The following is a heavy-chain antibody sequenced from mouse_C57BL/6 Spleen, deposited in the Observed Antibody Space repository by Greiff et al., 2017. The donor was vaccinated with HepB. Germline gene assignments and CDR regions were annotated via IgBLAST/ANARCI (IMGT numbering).Heavy chain of an antibody. CDR2: INPNNGGT. V-gene: IGHV1-26*01. Sequence: EVQLQQSGPELVKPGASVKISCKASGYTFTDYYMNWVKQSHGKSLEWIGDINPNNGGTSYNQKFKGKATLTVDKSSSTAYMELRSLTSEDSAVYYCAREDYYYGNWGQGTTLTVSS. CDR1: GYTFTDYY. D-gene: IGHD1-1*01. CDR3: AREDYYYGN. J-gene: IGHJ2*01.